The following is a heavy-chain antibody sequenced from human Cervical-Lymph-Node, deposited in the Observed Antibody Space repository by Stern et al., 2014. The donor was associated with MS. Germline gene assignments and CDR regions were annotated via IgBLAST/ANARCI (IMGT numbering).Heavy chain of an antibody. Sequence: QLQLQESGPGLVKPSETLSLTCAVSGDSISSYTHYWAWIRQPPGTGLEWIGSVYHIGATYYNPPLKSPVTISVDTSKNHSSLGLNSVTAADTAVYYCAKHACTGAACPFDLWGQGTLVTVSS. CDR3: AKHACTGAACPFDL. CDR2: VYHIGAT. D-gene: IGHD2-8*02. V-gene: IGHV4-39*01. CDR1: GDSISSYTHY. J-gene: IGHJ4*02.